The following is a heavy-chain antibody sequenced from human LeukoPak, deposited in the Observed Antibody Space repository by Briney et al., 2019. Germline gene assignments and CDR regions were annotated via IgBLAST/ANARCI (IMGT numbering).Heavy chain of an antibody. Sequence: ASVKVSCKASGYTFTGYYMHRVRQAPGQGLEWMGWINPNSGGTNYAQKFQGRVTMTRDTSISTAYMELSRLRSDDTAVYYCARDYGSGSQNLNWFDPWGQGTLATVSS. CDR1: GYTFTGYY. D-gene: IGHD3-10*01. V-gene: IGHV1-2*02. CDR2: INPNSGGT. J-gene: IGHJ5*02. CDR3: ARDYGSGSQNLNWFDP.